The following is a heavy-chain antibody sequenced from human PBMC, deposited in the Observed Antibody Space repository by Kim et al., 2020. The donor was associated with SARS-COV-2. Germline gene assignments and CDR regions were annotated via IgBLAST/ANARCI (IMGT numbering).Heavy chain of an antibody. J-gene: IGHJ6*02. Sequence: GGSLRLSCAASGFTFSSYEMNWVRQAPGKGLEWVSYISSSGSTIYYADSVKGRFTISRDNAKNSLYLQMNSLRAEDTAVYYCARVGYSSGWPHYYYYGMDVWGQGTTVTVSS. CDR1: GFTFSSYE. CDR2: ISSSGSTI. CDR3: ARVGYSSGWPHYYYYGMDV. D-gene: IGHD6-19*01. V-gene: IGHV3-48*03.